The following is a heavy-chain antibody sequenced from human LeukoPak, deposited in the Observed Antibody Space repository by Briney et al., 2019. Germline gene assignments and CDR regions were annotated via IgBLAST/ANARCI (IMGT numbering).Heavy chain of an antibody. CDR3: THGSHNYDSSDFDC. CDR1: GFTFSNAW. J-gene: IGHJ4*02. CDR2: NKSKTDGGTT. D-gene: IGHD3-22*01. V-gene: IGHV3-15*01. Sequence: PGGPLRLSCAASGFTFSNAWMSWVRQATGKGLEWVGRNKSKTDGGTTDYAAPVKGRFTISRDDSKNTLYLDMNSLKTEDTGVYFCTHGSHNYDSSDFDCWGQGTLVTVSS.